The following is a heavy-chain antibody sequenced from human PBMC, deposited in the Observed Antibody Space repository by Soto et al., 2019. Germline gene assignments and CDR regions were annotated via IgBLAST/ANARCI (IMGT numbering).Heavy chain of an antibody. D-gene: IGHD2-2*01. CDR3: ARGHCISTACYLGRARGGVDP. J-gene: IGHJ5*02. Sequence: ASVKVSCKASVYTFSNYEINGGRQATEQGLGWMGWMNPTTGNTAYAQKFQGRVTMTRVTSISTAYMELSSLRSEDTAVYYCARGHCISTACYLGRARGGVDPWGRGTLVTVSS. CDR1: VYTFSNYE. V-gene: IGHV1-8*02. CDR2: MNPTTGNT.